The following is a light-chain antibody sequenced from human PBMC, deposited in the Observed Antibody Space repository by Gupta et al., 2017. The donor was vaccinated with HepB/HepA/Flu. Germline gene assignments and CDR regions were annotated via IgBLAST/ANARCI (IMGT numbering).Light chain of an antibody. Sequence: SDLPQPASVSGSTDQSIPLSCTGTNSDVGNYNVVSWYQQHPGKAPTLIISEDTKRAAGISDRFSGSKSGSTASLTISGRQDEDEADYYCCLYTSADTLVFGTGTKLTVL. CDR2: EDT. V-gene: IGLV2-23*01. CDR1: NSDVGNYNV. CDR3: CLYTSADTLV. J-gene: IGLJ1*01.